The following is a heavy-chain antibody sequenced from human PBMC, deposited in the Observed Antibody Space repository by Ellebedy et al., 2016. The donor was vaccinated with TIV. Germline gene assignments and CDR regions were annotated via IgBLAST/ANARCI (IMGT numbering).Heavy chain of an antibody. J-gene: IGHJ4*02. Sequence: MPSETLSLTCTVSGGSISSNYWDWIRQPPGKGLEWIGYIHNSVITNYNPSLKSRVTMSVDTSKRQLSLKLRSVTAADTAVYYCARRYSGSSYHYFDYWGQGTLVIVSS. D-gene: IGHD1-26*01. V-gene: IGHV4-59*08. CDR2: IHNSVIT. CDR3: ARRYSGSSYHYFDY. CDR1: GGSISSNY.